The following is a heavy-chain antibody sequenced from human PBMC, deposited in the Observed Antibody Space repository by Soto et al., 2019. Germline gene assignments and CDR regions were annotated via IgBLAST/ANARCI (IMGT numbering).Heavy chain of an antibody. J-gene: IGHJ6*02. V-gene: IGHV1-18*01. CDR3: ARDLAAGNYYYGMDV. Sequence: ASVKVSYKASGYTFTSYGISWVRQAPGQGQEWMGWISAYNGNTNYAQKLQGRVNMTTDTSTSTAYMELRSLRSDDTVVYYCARDLAAGNYYYGMDVWGQGTTVTVSS. CDR2: ISAYNGNT. D-gene: IGHD6-25*01. CDR1: GYTFTSYG.